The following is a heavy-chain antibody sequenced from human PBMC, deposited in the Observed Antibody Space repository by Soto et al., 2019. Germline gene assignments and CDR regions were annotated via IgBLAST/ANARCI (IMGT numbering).Heavy chain of an antibody. D-gene: IGHD2-15*01. CDR1: GFTFSSYG. Sequence: PGGSLRLSCAASGFTFSSYGMHWVRQAPGKGLEWVAVIWYDGSNKYYADSVKGRFTISRDNSKNTLYLQMNSLRAEATAVYYCAKEVGEIRLGNLYYFYYGMDVWGQGTTVTVSS. V-gene: IGHV3-30*02. CDR3: AKEVGEIRLGNLYYFYYGMDV. CDR2: IWYDGSNK. J-gene: IGHJ6*02.